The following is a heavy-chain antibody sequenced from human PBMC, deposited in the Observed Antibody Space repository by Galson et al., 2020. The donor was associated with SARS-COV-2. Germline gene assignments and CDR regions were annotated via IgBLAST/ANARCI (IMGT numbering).Heavy chain of an antibody. Sequence: GGSLRLSCAASGFTFSSYDMHWVRQATGKGLEWVSAIGTAGDTYYPGSVKGRFTISRENAKNSLYLQMNSLRAGDTAVYYCARGNTAMAIPYYYYYYMDVWGKGTTVTVSS. V-gene: IGHV3-13*01. D-gene: IGHD5-18*01. CDR1: GFTFSSYD. CDR3: ARGNTAMAIPYYYYYYMDV. CDR2: IGTAGDT. J-gene: IGHJ6*03.